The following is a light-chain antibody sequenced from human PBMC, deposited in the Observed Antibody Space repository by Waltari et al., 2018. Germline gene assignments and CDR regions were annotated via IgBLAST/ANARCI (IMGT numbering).Light chain of an antibody. Sequence: QTVVTQEPSLTVSPGGTVTLTCASSAGAVTSGYYPNWFQQKPGQAPRALIYTTNNKQSWTPPRFSVSLLGDKAALTLSGVQHEDEAEYYCLVYYGGAWVFGGGTKLTVL. CDR2: TTN. CDR1: AGAVTSGYY. CDR3: LVYYGGAWV. J-gene: IGLJ3*02. V-gene: IGLV7-43*01.